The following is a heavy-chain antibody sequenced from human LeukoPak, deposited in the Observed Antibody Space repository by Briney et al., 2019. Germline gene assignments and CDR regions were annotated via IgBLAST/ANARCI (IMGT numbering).Heavy chain of an antibody. D-gene: IGHD5-24*01. V-gene: IGHV4-34*01. CDR3: ARGATISETGYFDF. CDR2: IDHRGDT. Sequence: SETLSLTCAVYGGSFSRYYWSWIRQSPGKGLEWIAEIDHRGDTNYNPSVKSRVTISVDTSKNQFSLKVRSLSAADTAVYYCARGATISETGYFDFWGQGALVTVSS. J-gene: IGHJ4*03. CDR1: GGSFSRYY.